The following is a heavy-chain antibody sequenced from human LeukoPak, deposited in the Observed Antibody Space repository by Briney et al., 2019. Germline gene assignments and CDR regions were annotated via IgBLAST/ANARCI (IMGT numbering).Heavy chain of an antibody. CDR1: GFTVSGNY. CDR2: IYSGGTT. D-gene: IGHD6-6*01. J-gene: IGHJ5*02. Sequence: PGGSLRLSCAVSGFTVSGNYMSWVRQAPGKGLEWVSLIYSGGTTYYADSVKGRFTISRDNSKNTLYLQMNSLRAEDTAVYYCARANRWGYSSSSRKSGGWFDPWGQGTLVTVSS. V-gene: IGHV3-53*01. CDR3: ARANRWGYSSSSRKSGGWFDP.